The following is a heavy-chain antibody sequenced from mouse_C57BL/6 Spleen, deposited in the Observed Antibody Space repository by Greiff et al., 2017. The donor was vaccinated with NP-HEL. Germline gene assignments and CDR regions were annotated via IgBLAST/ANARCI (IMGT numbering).Heavy chain of an antibody. J-gene: IGHJ4*01. CDR3: ARWRVITTVVAPYYAMDY. Sequence: VTLKESVAELVRPGASVKLSCTASGFNIKNTYMHWVKQRPEQGLEWIGRIDPANGNTKYAPKFQGKATITADTSSNTAYLQLSSLTSEDTAIYYCARWRVITTVVAPYYAMDYWGQGTSVTVSS. CDR1: GFNIKNTY. D-gene: IGHD1-1*01. CDR2: IDPANGNT. V-gene: IGHV14-3*01.